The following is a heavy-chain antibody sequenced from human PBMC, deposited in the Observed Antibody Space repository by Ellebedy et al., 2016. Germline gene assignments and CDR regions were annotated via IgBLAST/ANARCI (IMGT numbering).Heavy chain of an antibody. CDR3: ATFNQYYTYLGV. Sequence: SETLSLTCTVSGDSISSSSDYWVWTRQPPGKGLEWIGTISNRDRTDYNPYLKSRVFILVDASKNQFFLKLTSVTAADTAVYYCATFNQYYTYLGVWGKGTTVTVSS. CDR2: ISNRDRT. D-gene: IGHD1-14*01. CDR1: GDSISSSSDY. V-gene: IGHV4-39*01. J-gene: IGHJ6*03.